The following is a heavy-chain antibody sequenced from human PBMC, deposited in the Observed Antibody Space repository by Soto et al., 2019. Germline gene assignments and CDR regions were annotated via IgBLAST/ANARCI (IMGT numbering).Heavy chain of an antibody. J-gene: IGHJ3*02. CDR1: GGSISSGGYY. Sequence: SETLSLTCTVSGGSISSGGYYWSWIRQHPGKGLEWIGYIYYSGSTYYNPSLKSRVTISVDTCKNQFSLKLSSVTAADTAVYYCARAETDAFDIWGQGTMVTVSS. CDR2: IYYSGST. CDR3: ARAETDAFDI. V-gene: IGHV4-31*03.